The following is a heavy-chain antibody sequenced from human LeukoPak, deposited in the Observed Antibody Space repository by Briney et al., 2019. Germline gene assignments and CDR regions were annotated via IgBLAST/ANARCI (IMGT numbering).Heavy chain of an antibody. V-gene: IGHV1-69*13. CDR3: ARVVPAADDAFDI. D-gene: IGHD2-2*01. J-gene: IGHJ3*02. CDR1: GGTFSSYA. CDR2: IIPIFGTA. Sequence: SVKVSCKASGGTFSSYAISWVRQAPGQGLEWMGGIIPIFGTANYAQKFQGRVTITADESTSTAYMELSGLRSEGTAVYYCARVVPAADDAFDIWGQGTMVTVSS.